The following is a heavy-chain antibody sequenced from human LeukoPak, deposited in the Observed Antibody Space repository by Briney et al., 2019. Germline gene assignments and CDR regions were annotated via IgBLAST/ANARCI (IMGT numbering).Heavy chain of an antibody. V-gene: IGHV5-10-1*01. Sequence: GESLRISCKGSGYSFTSYWISWVRQMPGKGLEWMGRIDPSDSYTNYSPSFQGHVTISADKSISTAYLQWSSLKASDTAMYYCARSDCSSTSWALWGGWFDPWGQGTLVTVSS. J-gene: IGHJ5*02. CDR3: ARSDCSSTSWALWGGWFDP. CDR2: IDPSDSYT. D-gene: IGHD2-2*01. CDR1: GYSFTSYW.